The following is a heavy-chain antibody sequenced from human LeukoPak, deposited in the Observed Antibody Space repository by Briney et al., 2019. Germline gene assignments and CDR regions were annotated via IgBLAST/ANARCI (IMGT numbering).Heavy chain of an antibody. Sequence: SVKVSCKASGGTFSSYAISWVRQAPGQGLEWMGGIIPIFGTANYAQKFQGRVTITTDESTSTAYMELSSLRSEDTAVYYCARGRMRHYYDSSGYFDYWGQGTLVTVSS. D-gene: IGHD3-22*01. V-gene: IGHV1-69*05. CDR2: IIPIFGTA. CDR3: ARGRMRHYYDSSGYFDY. CDR1: GGTFSSYA. J-gene: IGHJ4*02.